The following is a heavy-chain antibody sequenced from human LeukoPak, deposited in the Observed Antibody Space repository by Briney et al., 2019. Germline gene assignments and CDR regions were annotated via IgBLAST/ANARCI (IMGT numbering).Heavy chain of an antibody. D-gene: IGHD3-10*01. V-gene: IGHV1-69-2*01. CDR1: VYSLLHHY. CDR2: VDPADCET. Sequence: ATVTVSCMHSVYSLLHHYIHWLQQAPRGALAWMERVDPADCETIYAHKFHGRVTIIADTPPDTAYMEMSSLTLEDHAGFYCVTKIFRGSGINERPFDYWGQGTLVTVSS. J-gene: IGHJ4*02. CDR3: VTKIFRGSGINERPFDY.